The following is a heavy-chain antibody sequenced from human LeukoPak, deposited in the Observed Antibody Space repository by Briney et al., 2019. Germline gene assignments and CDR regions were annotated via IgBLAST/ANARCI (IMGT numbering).Heavy chain of an antibody. Sequence: GGSLRLSCAASGFTFSSYSMNWVRQAPGKGLEWVSSISSSSSYIYYADSVKGRFTISRDNAKDSLYLQMNSLRAEDTAVYYCARDQYSSGWYENPSPHDAFDIWGQGTMVTVSS. D-gene: IGHD6-19*01. J-gene: IGHJ3*02. CDR1: GFTFSSYS. CDR2: ISSSSSYI. CDR3: ARDQYSSGWYENPSPHDAFDI. V-gene: IGHV3-21*01.